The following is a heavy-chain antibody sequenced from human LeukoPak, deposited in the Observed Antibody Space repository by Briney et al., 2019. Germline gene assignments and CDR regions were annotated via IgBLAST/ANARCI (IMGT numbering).Heavy chain of an antibody. CDR2: INHSGST. Sequence: SETLSLTCAVYGGSFSGYYWSWIRQPPGKGLEWIGEINHSGSTNYNPSLKSRVTISVDTSKNQFSLKLSSVTAADTAVYYCARESKLVGRTYYYYYMDVWGKGTTVTVSS. CDR1: GGSFSGYY. V-gene: IGHV4-34*01. CDR3: ARESKLVGRTYYYYYMDV. J-gene: IGHJ6*03. D-gene: IGHD6-13*01.